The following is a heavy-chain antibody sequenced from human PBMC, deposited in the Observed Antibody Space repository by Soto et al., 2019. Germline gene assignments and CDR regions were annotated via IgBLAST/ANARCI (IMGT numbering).Heavy chain of an antibody. Sequence: WTWIRQHPGKGLEWIGYIYYSGTTYYNPSLESRLTISVDTSKNQFSLKLSSVTAADTAVYYCARDRDGYNSVDYWGQGTLVTVSS. CDR2: IYYSGTT. CDR3: ARDRDGYNSVDY. V-gene: IGHV4-31*02. D-gene: IGHD5-12*01. J-gene: IGHJ4*02.